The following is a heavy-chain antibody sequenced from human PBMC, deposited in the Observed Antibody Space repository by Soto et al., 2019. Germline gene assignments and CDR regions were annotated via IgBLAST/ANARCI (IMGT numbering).Heavy chain of an antibody. Sequence: DSVKVSCKASGYTFTSYGISWVRQAPGQGLEWMGRISAYNGNTNYAQKLQGRVTMTTDTSTSTAYMELRSLRSDDTAVYYCARVAGVTTLEFDAFDIWGQGSMVTVSS. CDR2: ISAYNGNT. D-gene: IGHD4-17*01. CDR3: ARVAGVTTLEFDAFDI. J-gene: IGHJ3*02. CDR1: GYTFTSYG. V-gene: IGHV1-18*04.